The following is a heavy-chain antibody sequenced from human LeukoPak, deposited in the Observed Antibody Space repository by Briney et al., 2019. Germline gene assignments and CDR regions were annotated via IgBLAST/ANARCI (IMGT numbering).Heavy chain of an antibody. J-gene: IGHJ4*02. CDR2: INPSGGSA. Sequence: ASVKVSCKASGYTFTTYYTYWVRQAPGQGLEWMGIINPSGGSASYAQKFHGRVTMTRDTSTNTVYMELSSLRSEDTAVYYCARGYCSGGSCANFDYWGQGTLVTVCS. V-gene: IGHV1-46*01. CDR3: ARGYCSGGSCANFDY. D-gene: IGHD2-15*01. CDR1: GYTFTTYY.